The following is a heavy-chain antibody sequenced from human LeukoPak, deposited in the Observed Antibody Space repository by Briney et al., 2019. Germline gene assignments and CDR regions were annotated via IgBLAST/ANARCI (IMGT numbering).Heavy chain of an antibody. CDR2: ICSGGNI. CDR3: ARDSPSVI. V-gene: IGHV3-66*01. CDR1: GFTVSSNY. J-gene: IGHJ3*02. Sequence: GGSLRLSCAASGFTVSSNYVSWVRQARGKGLEWFSVICSGGNISYADPVKGRFTISRDNSKNTLYLQMNSLRAEDTAVYYCARDSPSVIWGQGTMVTVSS.